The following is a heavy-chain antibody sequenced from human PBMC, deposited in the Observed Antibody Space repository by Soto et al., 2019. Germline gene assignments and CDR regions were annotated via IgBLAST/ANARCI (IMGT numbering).Heavy chain of an antibody. CDR2: ISSSHNYI. J-gene: IGHJ5*02. V-gene: IGHV3-21*01. CDR1: GFTFSSYS. D-gene: IGHD2-2*01. CDR3: ARTSCSSTSCYVWRGWFDP. Sequence: VQLVESGGGLVKPGGSLRLSCAASGFTFSSYSMNWVRQAPGKGLEWVSSISSSHNYIYYADSVKGRFTISRDNAKNSLYLKMNSLRAEDTAVYYCARTSCSSTSCYVWRGWFDPWGQGTLVTVSS.